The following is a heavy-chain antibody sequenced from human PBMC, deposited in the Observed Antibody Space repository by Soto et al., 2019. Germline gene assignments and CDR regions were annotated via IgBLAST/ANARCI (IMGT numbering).Heavy chain of an antibody. D-gene: IGHD5-18*01. Sequence: PGGSLRLSCAASGFTFSSDGMHWVRQAPGKGLEWVAVIWYDGSNKYYADSVKGRFTISRDNSKNTLYLQMNSLRAEDTAVYYCAREVDTAMVHYYYGMDVWGQGTTVTVSS. CDR2: IWYDGSNK. V-gene: IGHV3-33*01. CDR3: AREVDTAMVHYYYGMDV. CDR1: GFTFSSDG. J-gene: IGHJ6*02.